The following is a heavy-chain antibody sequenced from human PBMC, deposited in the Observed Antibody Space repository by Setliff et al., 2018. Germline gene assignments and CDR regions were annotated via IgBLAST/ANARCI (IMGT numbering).Heavy chain of an antibody. Sequence: SETLSLTCAVYGGSFSGYYWSWIRQPPGKGLEWIGEIYHSGSTNYNPSLKSRVTISVDTSKNQFSLKLSSVTAADTAVYYCARLRGAFDYWGQGTLVTVSS. J-gene: IGHJ4*02. CDR2: IYHSGST. D-gene: IGHD3-16*01. V-gene: IGHV4-34*01. CDR1: GGSFSGYY. CDR3: ARLRGAFDY.